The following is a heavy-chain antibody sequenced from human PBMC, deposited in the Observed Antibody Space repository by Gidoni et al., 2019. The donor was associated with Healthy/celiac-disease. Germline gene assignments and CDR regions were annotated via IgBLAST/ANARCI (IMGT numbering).Heavy chain of an antibody. CDR2: VSGSGGST. J-gene: IGHJ4*02. V-gene: IGHV3-23*01. CDR3: ANPREKHDYGDPDPSLDY. Sequence: EVQLLESGGGSVQPGGSLRRSGAASGFPFSRYATRWVLQAPGKGLEWVSAVSGSGGSTYYADAVKGRFTISRDNSKNTLYLQMNSLRAEDTAVYYCANPREKHDYGDPDPSLDYWGQGTLVTVSS. D-gene: IGHD4-17*01. CDR1: GFPFSRYA.